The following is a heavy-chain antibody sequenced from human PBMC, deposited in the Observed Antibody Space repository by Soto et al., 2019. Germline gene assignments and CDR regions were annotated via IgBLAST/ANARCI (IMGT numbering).Heavy chain of an antibody. CDR3: ARSNYYDSSGYYPNYYYYGMDV. CDR1: GGTFSSYT. Sequence: QVQLVQSGAEVKKPGSSVKVSCKASGGTFSSYTISWVRQAPGQGLEWMGRIIPILGIANYAQKFQGRVTITADKSTSTAYMELSSLRSEDTAVYYCARSNYYDSSGYYPNYYYYGMDVWGQGTTVTVS. D-gene: IGHD3-22*01. CDR2: IIPILGIA. V-gene: IGHV1-69*02. J-gene: IGHJ6*02.